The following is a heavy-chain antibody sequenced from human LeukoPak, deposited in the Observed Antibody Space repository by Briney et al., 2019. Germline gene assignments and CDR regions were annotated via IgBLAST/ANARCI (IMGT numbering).Heavy chain of an antibody. CDR2: ISSSGSTI. CDR1: GFTFSSYE. J-gene: IGHJ4*02. V-gene: IGHV3-48*03. Sequence: GGSLRLSCAASGFTFSSYEMNRVRQAPGKGLEWVSYISSSGSTIYYADSVKGRFTISRDNAKNSLCLQMNSLRAEDTAVYYCARDSLEVRGRDYFDYWGQGTLVTVSS. D-gene: IGHD3-10*01. CDR3: ARDSLEVRGRDYFDY.